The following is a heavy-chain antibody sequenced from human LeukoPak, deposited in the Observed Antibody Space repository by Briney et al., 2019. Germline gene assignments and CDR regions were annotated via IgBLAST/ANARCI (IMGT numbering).Heavy chain of an antibody. CDR2: ISSSSSYI. V-gene: IGHV3-21*01. Sequence: NPGGSLRLSCAASGFTFSSYSMNWVRQAPGKGLEWVSSISSSSSYIYYADSVKGRFTISRDNAKNSLYLQMNSLRAEDTAVYYCARDYTYYYDSSGYPDYWGQGTLVTVSS. CDR1: GFTFSSYS. J-gene: IGHJ4*02. CDR3: ARDYTYYYDSSGYPDY. D-gene: IGHD3-22*01.